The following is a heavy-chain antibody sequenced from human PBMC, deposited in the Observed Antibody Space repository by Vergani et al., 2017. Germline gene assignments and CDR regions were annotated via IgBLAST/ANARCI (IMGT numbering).Heavy chain of an antibody. Sequence: VPLVQSGAAVKKPGESLRISCMGSGYSFTSYWISWVRQAPGQGLEWMGRIIPIFGTANYAQKFQGRVTITADESTSTAYMELSSLRSEDTAVYYCASRWYYYDSSGYRLDGMDVWGQGTTVTVSS. CDR3: ASRWYYYDSSGYRLDGMDV. CDR2: IIPIFGTA. CDR1: GYSFTSYW. V-gene: IGHV1-69*18. J-gene: IGHJ6*02. D-gene: IGHD3-22*01.